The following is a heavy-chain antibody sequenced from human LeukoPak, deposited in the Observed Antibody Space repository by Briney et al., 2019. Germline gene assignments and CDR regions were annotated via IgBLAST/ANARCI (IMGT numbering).Heavy chain of an antibody. D-gene: IGHD3-9*01. V-gene: IGHV1-69*13. CDR2: IIPIFGTA. Sequence: SVTVSCKASGGTFSSYAISWVRQAPGQGLEWMGGIIPIFGTANYAQKFQGRVTITADESTSTAYMELSSLRSEDTAVYYCATVRVLRYFDWLLPDYWGQGTLVTVSS. J-gene: IGHJ4*02. CDR1: GGTFSSYA. CDR3: ATVRVLRYFDWLLPDY.